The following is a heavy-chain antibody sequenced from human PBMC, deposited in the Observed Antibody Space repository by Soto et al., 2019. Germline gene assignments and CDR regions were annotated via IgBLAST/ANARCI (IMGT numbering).Heavy chain of an antibody. Sequence: TGGSLRLSCAASGFTFSSYAMSWVRQAPGKGLEWVSAISGSGGSTYYADSVNGRFTISRDNSKNTLYLQMNSLRAEDTAVYYCAKDYYDSSGYWSRSYYYGMDVWGQGTTVTVSS. V-gene: IGHV3-23*01. D-gene: IGHD3-22*01. CDR2: ISGSGGST. J-gene: IGHJ6*02. CDR1: GFTFSSYA. CDR3: AKDYYDSSGYWSRSYYYGMDV.